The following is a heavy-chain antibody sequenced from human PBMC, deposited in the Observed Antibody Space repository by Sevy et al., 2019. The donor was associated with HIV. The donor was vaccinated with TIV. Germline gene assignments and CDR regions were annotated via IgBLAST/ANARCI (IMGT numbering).Heavy chain of an antibody. V-gene: IGHV3-20*04. Sequence: GGSLRLSCAASGFTFDDYGMSWVRQVPGKGLEWVSGINWNGGDTGYADSVKGRFTISRDNAKNSLYLQMNSLRAEDAALYYGARDGGSYNYYYYMDVWGKGTTVTVSS. CDR2: INWNGGDT. J-gene: IGHJ6*03. CDR3: ARDGGSYNYYYYMDV. CDR1: GFTFDDYG. D-gene: IGHD1-26*01.